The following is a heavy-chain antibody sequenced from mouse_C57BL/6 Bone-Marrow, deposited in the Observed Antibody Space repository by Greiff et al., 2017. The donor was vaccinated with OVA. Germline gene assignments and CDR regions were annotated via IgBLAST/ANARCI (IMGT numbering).Heavy chain of an antibody. V-gene: IGHV1-64*01. Sequence: QVRLKQPGAELVKPGASVKLSCKASGYTFTSYWMHWVKQRPGQGLEWIGMIHPNSGSTNYNEKFKSKATLTVDKSSSTAYMQLSSLTSEDSAVYYCARNFAYWGQGTLVTVSA. CDR3: ARNFAY. CDR2: IHPNSGST. CDR1: GYTFTSYW. J-gene: IGHJ3*01.